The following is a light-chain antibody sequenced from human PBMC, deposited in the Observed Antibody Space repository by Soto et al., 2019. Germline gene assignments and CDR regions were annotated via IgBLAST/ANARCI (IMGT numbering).Light chain of an antibody. V-gene: IGKV1-5*03. J-gene: IGKJ2*01. CDR1: QSISNY. CDR3: PHRT. CDR2: KAS. Sequence: DIQMTQSPSTLSASVGDRVTITCRASQSISNYLAWYQQKPGKAPNLLIYKASTLQSGVPSRFSGSGSGTEFTLTISSLQPEDFATYYCPHRTFGQGTKLEIK.